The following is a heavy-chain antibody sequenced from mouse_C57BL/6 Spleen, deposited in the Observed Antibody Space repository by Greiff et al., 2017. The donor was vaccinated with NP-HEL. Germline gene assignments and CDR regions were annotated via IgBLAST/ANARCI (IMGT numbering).Heavy chain of an antibody. Sequence: VQLQQSDAELVKPGASVKISCKVSGYTFTDHTIHWMKQRPEQGLEWIGYIYPRDGSTKYNEKFKGKATLTADKSSSTAYMQLNSLTSEDSAVYCCARMRGVYYYGSSYEGMDYWGQGTSVTVSS. CDR1: GYTFTDHT. CDR3: ARMRGVYYYGSSYEGMDY. CDR2: IYPRDGST. J-gene: IGHJ4*01. D-gene: IGHD1-1*01. V-gene: IGHV1-78*01.